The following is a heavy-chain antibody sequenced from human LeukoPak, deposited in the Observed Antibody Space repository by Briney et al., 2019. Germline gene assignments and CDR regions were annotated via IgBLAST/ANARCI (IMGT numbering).Heavy chain of an antibody. J-gene: IGHJ4*02. D-gene: IGHD3-16*01. CDR3: ALMTTFGPDY. V-gene: IGHV4-39*07. CDR2: IYYSGST. CDR1: GGSISSSSYY. Sequence: SETLSLTCTVSGGSISSSSYYWGWIRQPPGKGLEWIGSIYYSGSTNYNPSLKSRVTISVDTSKNQFSLKLSSVTAADTAVYYCALMTTFGPDYWGQGTLVTVSS.